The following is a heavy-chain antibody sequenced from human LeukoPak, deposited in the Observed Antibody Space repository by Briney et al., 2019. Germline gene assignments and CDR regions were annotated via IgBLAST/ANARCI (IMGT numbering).Heavy chain of an antibody. Sequence: PGGSLRLSCVASGFTFTSYWMHWVRQAPGKGLVWASRINIDGRTTNYADSVKGRFTISRVNAKSTLYLQMNSLRAEDTAVYYCAGINSSSWSTHDYWGQGTLVTVSS. CDR3: AGINSSSWSTHDY. D-gene: IGHD6-13*01. J-gene: IGHJ4*02. V-gene: IGHV3-74*01. CDR1: GFTFTSYW. CDR2: INIDGRTT.